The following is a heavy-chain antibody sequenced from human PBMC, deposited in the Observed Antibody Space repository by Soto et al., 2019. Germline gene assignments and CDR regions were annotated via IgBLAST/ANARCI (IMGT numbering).Heavy chain of an antibody. V-gene: IGHV3-15*01. CDR2: IKSITDGGTT. CDR3: TTTYCSSSSCFTYAMDV. CDR1: GFTFGNAC. J-gene: IGHJ6*02. D-gene: IGHD2-15*01. Sequence: PGGSLRLSCAASGFTFGNACMNWVRRAPGKGLYWVGRIKSITDGGTTNYAAPVKGRFTISRDDSKNTLYLQMNSLKTEDTAVYYCTTTYCSSSSCFTYAMDVWGQGTPVTV.